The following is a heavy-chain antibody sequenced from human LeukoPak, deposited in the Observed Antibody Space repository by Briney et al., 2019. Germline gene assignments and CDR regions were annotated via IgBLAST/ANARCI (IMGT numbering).Heavy chain of an antibody. CDR1: GGSISSYY. CDR2: INHSGST. J-gene: IGHJ4*02. D-gene: IGHD6-13*01. CDR3: ASLAAAGDFDY. Sequence: SETLSLTCTVSGGSISSYYWSWIRQPPGKGLEWIGEINHSGSTNYNPSLKSRVTISVDTSKNQFSLKLSSVTAADTAVYYCASLAAAGDFDYWGQGTLVTVSS. V-gene: IGHV4-34*01.